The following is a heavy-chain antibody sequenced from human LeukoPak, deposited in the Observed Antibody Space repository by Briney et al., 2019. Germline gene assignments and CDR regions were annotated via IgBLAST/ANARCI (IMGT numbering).Heavy chain of an antibody. V-gene: IGHV3-23*01. CDR3: AKAPGDSSGYWEFDY. CDR1: GFTFSSYA. D-gene: IGHD3-22*01. J-gene: IGHJ4*02. Sequence: GGSLRLSCAASGFTFSSYAMSWVRQAPGKGLEWISAISGSGGSTYYVDSVKGRFTISRDNSKNTLYLQMNSLRAEDTAVYYCAKAPGDSSGYWEFDYWGQGTLVTVSS. CDR2: ISGSGGST.